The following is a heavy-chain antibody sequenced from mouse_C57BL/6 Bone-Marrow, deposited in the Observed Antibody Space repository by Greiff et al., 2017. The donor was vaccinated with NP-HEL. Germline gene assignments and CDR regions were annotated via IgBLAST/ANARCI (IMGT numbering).Heavy chain of an antibody. CDR1: GFSLTSYG. CDR3: ARQLRLLHYYAMDY. J-gene: IGHJ4*01. Sequence: QVQLQQSGPGLVQPSQSLSITCTVSGFSLTSYGVHWVRQSPGKGLEWLGVIWSGGSTDYNAAFISRLSISKDNSKSQVFFKMNSLQADDTAIDYCARQLRLLHYYAMDYWGQGTSVTVSS. CDR2: IWSGGST. D-gene: IGHD3-2*02. V-gene: IGHV2-2*01.